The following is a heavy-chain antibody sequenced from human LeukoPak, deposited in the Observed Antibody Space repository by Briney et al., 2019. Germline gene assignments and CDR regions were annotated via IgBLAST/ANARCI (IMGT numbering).Heavy chain of an antibody. CDR1: GGSISSNTYY. D-gene: IGHD5/OR15-5a*01. CDR3: APSDTVSPYNWFDP. CDR2: IHYSGST. V-gene: IGHV4-39*01. J-gene: IGHJ5*02. Sequence: ASETLSLTCTVSGGSISSNTYYWGWIRRPPGKGLEWIGNIHYSGSTYYNPSLKSRVTISLDTSKNQFSLNLSSLTAADTAVYYCAPSDTVSPYNWFDPWGQGPLVTVSS.